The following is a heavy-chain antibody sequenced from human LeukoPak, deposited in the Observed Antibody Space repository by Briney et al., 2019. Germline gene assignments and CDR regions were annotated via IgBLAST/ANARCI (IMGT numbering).Heavy chain of an antibody. CDR2: IYHSGST. CDR3: ARGAYFDY. Sequence: PSETLSLTCTVSGGPISSSSYYWGWIRQPPGKGLEWIGYIYHSGSTYYNPSLKSRVTISVDRSKNQFSLKLGSVTAADTAVYYCARGAYFDYWGQGTLVTVSS. J-gene: IGHJ4*02. V-gene: IGHV4-30-2*01. CDR1: GGPISSSSYY.